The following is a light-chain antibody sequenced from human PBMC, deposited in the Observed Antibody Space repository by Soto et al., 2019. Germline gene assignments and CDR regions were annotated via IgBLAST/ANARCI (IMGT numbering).Light chain of an antibody. CDR1: SSDVGGYNY. Sequence: QSVLTQPASVSGSPGQSITISCTGTSSDVGGYNYVSWYQSHPGEAPKLIIYDVSNRPSGVSDRFSSSKSGNTASLTISGLQAEDEADYYCSSYTSSISYVFGTGTKVTVL. V-gene: IGLV2-14*03. CDR3: SSYTSSISYV. J-gene: IGLJ1*01. CDR2: DVS.